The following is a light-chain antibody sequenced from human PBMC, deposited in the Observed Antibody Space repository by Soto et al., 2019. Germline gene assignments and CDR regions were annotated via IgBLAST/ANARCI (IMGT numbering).Light chain of an antibody. CDR2: GVV. Sequence: QSALTQPRSVSGSPGQSVTISCTGTGNDVGAYNYVSWYQQHPGRTPKLLIYGVVRWPSGVPGRFSGSKSGNTASLTISGRQDEDEADDFCCTYAGGYTNVFGTGTKLTVL. CDR3: CTYAGGYTNV. V-gene: IGLV2-11*01. J-gene: IGLJ1*01. CDR1: GNDVGAYNY.